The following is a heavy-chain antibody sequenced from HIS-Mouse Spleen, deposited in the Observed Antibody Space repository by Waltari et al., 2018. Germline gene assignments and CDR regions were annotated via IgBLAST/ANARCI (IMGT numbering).Heavy chain of an antibody. V-gene: IGHV4-39*07. CDR2: IYYSGST. Sequence: QLQLQESGPGLVKPSETLSLTCTVSGGSISSSSYYWGWIRQPPWKGLGWIGSIYYSGSTYYTPSLKSRVTISVDTSKNQFCLKLGSVTAADTAVYYCAREIPYSSSWYDWYFDLWGRGTLVTVSS. CDR3: AREIPYSSSWYDWYFDL. J-gene: IGHJ2*01. CDR1: GGSISSSSYY. D-gene: IGHD6-13*01.